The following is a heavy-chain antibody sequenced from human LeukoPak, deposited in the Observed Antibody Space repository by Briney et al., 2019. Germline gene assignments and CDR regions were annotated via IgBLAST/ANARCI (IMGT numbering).Heavy chain of an antibody. D-gene: IGHD6-19*01. CDR2: ISYDGSNK. CDR3: ARDMSSGWYSNFDY. CDR1: GFTFSSYA. V-gene: IGHV3-30*04. J-gene: IGHJ4*02. Sequence: PGGSLRLSCAASGFTFSSYAMHWVRQAPGKGLEWVAVISYDGSNKYYADSVKGRFTISRDNSKNTLYLQMNSLRAEDTAVYYCARDMSSGWYSNFDYWGQGTLVTVSS.